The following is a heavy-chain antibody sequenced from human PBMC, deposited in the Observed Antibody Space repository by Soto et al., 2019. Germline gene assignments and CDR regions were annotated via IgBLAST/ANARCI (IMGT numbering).Heavy chain of an antibody. D-gene: IGHD4-17*01. CDR2: VYSGGST. V-gene: IGHV3-66*01. CDR1: AFTVSSNY. Sequence: EVQLVESGGGLVEPGGYLRLSCAASAFTVSSNYMSWDRQAPGKGLEWVSGVYSGGSTYYADSVKGRFTIYRDNSKNTLYLQMNSLRAEDTAVYYCARDPGTVTEYRTLGDAFDSWGQGTMVTVSS. J-gene: IGHJ3*02. CDR3: ARDPGTVTEYRTLGDAFDS.